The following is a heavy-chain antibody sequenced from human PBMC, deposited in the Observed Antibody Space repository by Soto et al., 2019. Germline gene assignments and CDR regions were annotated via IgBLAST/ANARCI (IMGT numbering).Heavy chain of an antibody. CDR2: INHSGST. V-gene: IGHV4-34*01. Sequence: SETLSLTCAVYGGSFSGYYWSWIRQPPGKGLEWIGEINHSGSTNYNPSLKSRVTMSVDTSKNQFSLKLSSVTAADTAVYYCASLGYCSSTSCYDAFDIWGQGTMVTVSS. CDR1: GGSFSGYY. CDR3: ASLGYCSSTSCYDAFDI. D-gene: IGHD2-2*01. J-gene: IGHJ3*02.